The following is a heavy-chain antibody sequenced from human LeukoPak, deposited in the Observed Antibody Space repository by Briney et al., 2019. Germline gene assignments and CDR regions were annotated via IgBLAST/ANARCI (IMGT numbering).Heavy chain of an antibody. CDR2: IKQDGSEK. CDR1: GFTFSTHW. CDR3: ASLEMSYSNYGLYYYYYMDV. V-gene: IGHV3-7*01. Sequence: PGGSLRLSCAASGFTFSTHWMSWVRQAPGKGLEWVANIKQDGSEKYYVDSVKGRFTISRDNAKNSLYLQMNSLRAEDTAVYYCASLEMSYSNYGLYYYYYMDVWGKGITVTVSS. J-gene: IGHJ6*03. D-gene: IGHD4-11*01.